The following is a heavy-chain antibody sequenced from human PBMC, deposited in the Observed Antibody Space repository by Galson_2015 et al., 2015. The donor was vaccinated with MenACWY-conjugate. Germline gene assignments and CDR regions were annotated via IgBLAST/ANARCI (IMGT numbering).Heavy chain of an antibody. CDR3: ARAGYAGPYYFDY. D-gene: IGHD3-16*01. CDR1: YI. Sequence: YIMNWVRQAPGKGLEWVSSITSDSSNIYYADSVKGRFTISRDNAKNSLYLQMNSLRAEDTAVYYCARAGYAGPYYFDYWGLGTQVTVSS. CDR2: ITSDSSNI. J-gene: IGHJ4*02. V-gene: IGHV3-21*01.